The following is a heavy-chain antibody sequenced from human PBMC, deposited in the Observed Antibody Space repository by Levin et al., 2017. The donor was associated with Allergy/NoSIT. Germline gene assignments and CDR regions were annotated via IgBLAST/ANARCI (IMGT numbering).Heavy chain of an antibody. V-gene: IGHV3-23*01. J-gene: IGHJ4*02. CDR3: AKSDPDLGYCSGGSCYAPTDY. Sequence: PGGSLRLSCAASGFTFSSYAMSRVRQAPGKGLEWVSAISGSGGSTYYADSVKGRFTISRDNSKNTLYLQMNSLRAEDTAVYYCAKSDPDLGYCSGGSCYAPTDYWGQGTLVTVSS. CDR2: ISGSGGST. D-gene: IGHD2-15*01. CDR1: GFTFSSYA.